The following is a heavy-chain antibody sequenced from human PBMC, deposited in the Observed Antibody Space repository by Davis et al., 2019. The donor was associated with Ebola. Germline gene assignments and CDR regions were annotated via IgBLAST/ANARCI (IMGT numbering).Heavy chain of an antibody. CDR3: ARFGSAWSRSY. D-gene: IGHD6-19*01. J-gene: IGHJ4*02. V-gene: IGHV3-30*03. CDR2: ILHDGDNK. Sequence: GESLKISCAASGFTLSSYGMHWVRQAPGKGLEWVADILHDGDNKNYGDSVKGRFSISRDNAKNTLYLQMNSLRVEDTAVYFCARFGSAWSRSYWGQGTLVTVSS. CDR1: GFTLSSYG.